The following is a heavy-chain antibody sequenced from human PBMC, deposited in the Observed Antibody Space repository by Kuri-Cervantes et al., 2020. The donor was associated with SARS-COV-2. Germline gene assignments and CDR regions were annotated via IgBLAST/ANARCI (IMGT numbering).Heavy chain of an antibody. V-gene: IGHV3-11*04. CDR3: ARDPGRCDAFYT. CDR1: GFTFSDYY. CDR2: ISSSGSTI. J-gene: IGHJ3*02. D-gene: IGHD3-10*01. Sequence: GESLKISCAASGFTFSDYYMSWIRQAPGKGLEWVSYISSSGSTIYYADSVKGRFTISRDNAKNSLYLQMNSLRAEDTAVYFCARDPGRCDAFYTWGQGTMVTVSS.